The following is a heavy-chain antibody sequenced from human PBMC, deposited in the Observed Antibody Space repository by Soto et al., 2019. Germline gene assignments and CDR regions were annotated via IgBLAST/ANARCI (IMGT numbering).Heavy chain of an antibody. CDR2: ISAYNGNT. J-gene: IGHJ6*02. Sequence: ASVKVSCKASGYTFTSYGISWVRQAPGQGLEWMGWISAYNGNTNYAQKLQGRVTMTTDTSTSTAYMELRSLRSDDTAVYYCARDGSYDILTGRELYGMDVWGQVTTVTVSS. CDR1: GYTFTSYG. V-gene: IGHV1-18*01. D-gene: IGHD3-9*01. CDR3: ARDGSYDILTGRELYGMDV.